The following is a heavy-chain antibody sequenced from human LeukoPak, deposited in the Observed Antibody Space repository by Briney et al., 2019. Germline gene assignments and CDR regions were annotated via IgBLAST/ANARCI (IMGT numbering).Heavy chain of an antibody. J-gene: IGHJ2*01. CDR2: INHSGST. CDR1: GGSFSGYY. D-gene: IGHD1-14*01. V-gene: IGHV4-34*01. CDR3: ARHEVSWYFDL. Sequence: SETLSLTCAVYGGSFSGYYWSWIRQPPGKGLEWIGEINHSGSTNYNPSLKSRVTISVDTSKNQFSLKLSSVTAADTAVYYCARHEVSWYFDLWGRGTLVTVSS.